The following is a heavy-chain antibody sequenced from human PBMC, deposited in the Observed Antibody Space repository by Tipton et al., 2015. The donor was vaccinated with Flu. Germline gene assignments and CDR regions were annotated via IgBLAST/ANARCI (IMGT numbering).Heavy chain of an antibody. V-gene: IGHV4-39*01. CDR3: ARLSYYDVDLKNFYFDY. Sequence: LELIGSIYPSGTTYYNPSLKSRVTISVDTSKSQFSLKLRSVTAADTAVYYCARLSYYDVDLKNFYFDYWGQGALVTVSS. D-gene: IGHD3-10*02. J-gene: IGHJ4*02. CDR2: IYPSGTT.